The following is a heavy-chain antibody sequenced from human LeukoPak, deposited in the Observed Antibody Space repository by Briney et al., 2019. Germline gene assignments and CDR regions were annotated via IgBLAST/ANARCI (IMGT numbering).Heavy chain of an antibody. J-gene: IGHJ6*02. V-gene: IGHV3-53*01. Sequence: GGSLRLSCAASGVTVSSKDMSWVRQAPGKRLEWVSTVYSGGSTYYADPVKGRFTISRDNSKNTLCLQMNSLRAEDTAVYYCARDVDYYDIVTGYYQHFGMDVWGQGTTVTVSS. D-gene: IGHD3-9*01. CDR1: GVTVSSKD. CDR2: VYSGGST. CDR3: ARDVDYYDIVTGYYQHFGMDV.